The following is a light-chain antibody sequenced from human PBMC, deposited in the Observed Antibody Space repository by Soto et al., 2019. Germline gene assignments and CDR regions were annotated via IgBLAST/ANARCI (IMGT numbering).Light chain of an antibody. Sequence: QSVLTQPPSASGTPGQRVTISCSGSSSNIGSNPVNWFQLLPGTAPKLLIYNTNQRPSGVPDRFSGSKSGTSASLAISGLQSEDEADYYCAAWDDSLNGVVFGGGTKLTV. J-gene: IGLJ2*01. CDR1: SSNIGSNP. CDR2: NTN. CDR3: AAWDDSLNGVV. V-gene: IGLV1-44*01.